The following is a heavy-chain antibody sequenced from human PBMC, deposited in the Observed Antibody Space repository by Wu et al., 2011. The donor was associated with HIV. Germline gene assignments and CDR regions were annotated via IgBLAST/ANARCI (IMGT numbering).Heavy chain of an antibody. V-gene: IGHV1-18*01. CDR2: ISVNDGEI. CDR1: GYIFINYG. Sequence: EVKKPGASVKVSCEASGYIFINYGINWVRQAPGQGLEWMGRISVNDGEIDYAQKFQGRVTFSADKSTNTVYMELSSLTSGDTAVYYCARDPLVQGRTWKTLHYFDPWGQGTLIIVSA. J-gene: IGHJ5*02. CDR3: ARDPLVQGRTWKTLHYFDP. D-gene: IGHD4-11*01.